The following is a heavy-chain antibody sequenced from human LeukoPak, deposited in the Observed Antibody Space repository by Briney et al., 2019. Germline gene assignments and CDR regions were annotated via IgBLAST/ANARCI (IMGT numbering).Heavy chain of an antibody. CDR2: ISYDGSNK. Sequence: GGSLRLSCAASGFTFSSYGMHWVRQAPRQWLEWVAVISYDGSNKYDADTVKGRFTISRDNSKNTLYLQMNSLRAEDTAVYYCAKVYGDWEYFDYWGQGTLVTVSS. D-gene: IGHD4-17*01. CDR1: GFTFSSYG. J-gene: IGHJ4*02. CDR3: AKVYGDWEYFDY. V-gene: IGHV3-30*18.